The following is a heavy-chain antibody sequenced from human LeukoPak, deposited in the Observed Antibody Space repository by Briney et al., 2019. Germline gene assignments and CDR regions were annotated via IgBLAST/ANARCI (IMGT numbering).Heavy chain of an antibody. D-gene: IGHD6-13*01. Sequence: ASVKVSCKTSGYTFTSYGISWVRQAPGQGLEWMGWISGYNDNTHYAQKLQVRVTMTIDTSTSTAYMELRSLRSDDTAVYYCARDLGRSSSWYPPYYFGYWGQGTLVTVSS. CDR1: GYTFTSYG. CDR3: ARDLGRSSSWYPPYYFGY. CDR2: ISGYNDNT. V-gene: IGHV1-18*01. J-gene: IGHJ4*02.